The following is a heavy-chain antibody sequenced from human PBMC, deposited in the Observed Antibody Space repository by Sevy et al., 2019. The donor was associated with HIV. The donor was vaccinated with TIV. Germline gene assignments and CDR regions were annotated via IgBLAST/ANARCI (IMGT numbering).Heavy chain of an antibody. V-gene: IGHV3-30*04. Sequence: GGSLRLSCAASGFTFSSYAMYWVRQAPGKGLEWVAVISYDGSNKYYADSVKGRFTISRDNSKNTLYLQMNSLRAEDTAVYYCARGTAVAGLDYWGQGTLVTVSS. J-gene: IGHJ4*02. CDR1: GFTFSSYA. CDR3: ARGTAVAGLDY. D-gene: IGHD6-19*01. CDR2: ISYDGSNK.